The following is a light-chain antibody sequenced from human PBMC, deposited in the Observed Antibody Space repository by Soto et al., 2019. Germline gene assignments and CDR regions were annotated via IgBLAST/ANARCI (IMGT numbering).Light chain of an antibody. CDR2: DAS. CDR1: QNVRSN. Sequence: EIVMTQSPATLSVSPGERATLSCRASQNVRSNLAWYQQKPGQAPRLLIYDASTRATGIPARFSGSGSGTEFTLTISRLQSEDFAVYYCQQYNNWPRTFGQGTKVEIK. V-gene: IGKV3-15*01. J-gene: IGKJ1*01. CDR3: QQYNNWPRT.